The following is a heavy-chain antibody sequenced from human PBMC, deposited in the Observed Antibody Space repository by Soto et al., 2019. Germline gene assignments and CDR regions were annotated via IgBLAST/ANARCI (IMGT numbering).Heavy chain of an antibody. CDR1: GDSVSSNSAA. D-gene: IGHD2-2*01. V-gene: IGHV6-1*01. CDR2: TYYRSKWYN. CDR3: TRGPSLQLPPAFDI. J-gene: IGHJ3*02. Sequence: SQTLSLTCAISGDSVSSNSAAWNWIRQSPSRGLEWLGRTYYRSKWYNDYAVSVKSRITINPDTSKNQFSLQLNSVTPEDTAVYYCTRGPSLQLPPAFDIWGQGTMVTVSS.